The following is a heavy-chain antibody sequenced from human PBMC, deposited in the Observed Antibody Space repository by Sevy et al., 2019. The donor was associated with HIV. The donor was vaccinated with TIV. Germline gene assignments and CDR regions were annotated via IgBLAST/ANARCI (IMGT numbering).Heavy chain of an antibody. J-gene: IGHJ6*02. CDR1: GGTFSSYA. CDR3: ARGIVVVVAANYYYYGMDV. CDR2: IIPIFGTA. Sequence: ASVKVSCKASGGTFSSYAMSWVRQAPGQGLEWMGGIIPIFGTANYAQKFQGRVTITADESTSTAYMELSSLRSEDTAVYYCARGIVVVVAANYYYYGMDVWGQGTTVTVSS. D-gene: IGHD2-15*01. V-gene: IGHV1-69*13.